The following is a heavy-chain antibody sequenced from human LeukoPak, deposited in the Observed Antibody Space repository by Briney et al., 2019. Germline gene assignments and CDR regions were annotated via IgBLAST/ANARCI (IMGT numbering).Heavy chain of an antibody. CDR2: IYHSGGT. V-gene: IGHV4-38-2*02. CDR3: ARYPNYDYVWGSYRGFDY. J-gene: IGHJ4*02. CDR1: GYSISSGYY. D-gene: IGHD3-16*02. Sequence: PSETLSLTCTVSGYSISSGYYWGWIRQPPGKGLEWIGSIYHSGGTYYNPSLKSRVTISVDTSKNQFSLKLSSVTAADTAVYYCARYPNYDYVWGSYRGFDYWGQGTLVTVSS.